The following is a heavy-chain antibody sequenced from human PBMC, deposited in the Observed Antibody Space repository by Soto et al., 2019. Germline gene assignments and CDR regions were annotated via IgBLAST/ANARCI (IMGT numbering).Heavy chain of an antibody. CDR1: GFTFSSYW. CDR2: INSDGSST. V-gene: IGHV3-74*01. Sequence: EVQLVESGGGLVQPGGSLRLSCAASGFTFSSYWMHWVRQAPGKGLVWVSRINSDGSSTSYADSVKGRFTISRDNDKNTLYLQMNSLRAEDTAVYYCARAGALYDSSGYYYVFAFDIWGQGTMVTVSS. CDR3: ARAGALYDSSGYYYVFAFDI. J-gene: IGHJ3*02. D-gene: IGHD3-22*01.